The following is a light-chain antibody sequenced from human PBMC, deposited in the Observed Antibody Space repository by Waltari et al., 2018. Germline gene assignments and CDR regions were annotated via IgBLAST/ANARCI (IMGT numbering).Light chain of an antibody. Sequence: SSELTQDPAVSVAMGQTVRITCQGDSLRSYYASWYQQRPGQAPILVIYDKTNRPSGVPDRFSGARSHNTGSLTITGAQAEDEASYYCHSRDASGVAGSFGGGTKLTVL. CDR2: DKT. J-gene: IGLJ2*01. CDR1: SLRSYY. V-gene: IGLV3-19*01. CDR3: HSRDASGVAGS.